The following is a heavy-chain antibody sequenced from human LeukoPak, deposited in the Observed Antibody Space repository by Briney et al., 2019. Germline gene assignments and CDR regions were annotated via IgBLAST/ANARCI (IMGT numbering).Heavy chain of an antibody. V-gene: IGHV4-61*02. D-gene: IGHD1-26*01. Sequence: SQTLSLTCTVSGASISSGSYYWSWIRQPAGKGLEWIGRIYTSGSTNYSPSLKTRVTISVDRSKNQFSLKLSSVTAADTAVYYCARGVNSGYFDYCGQGTLVTVSS. J-gene: IGHJ4*02. CDR3: ARGVNSGYFDY. CDR2: IYTSGST. CDR1: GASISSGSYY.